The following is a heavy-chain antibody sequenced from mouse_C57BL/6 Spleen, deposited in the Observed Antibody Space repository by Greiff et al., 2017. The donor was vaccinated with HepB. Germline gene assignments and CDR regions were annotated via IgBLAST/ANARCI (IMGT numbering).Heavy chain of an antibody. J-gene: IGHJ4*01. CDR3: AIRTLPYAMDY. V-gene: IGHV1-69*01. CDR2: IDPSDSYT. D-gene: IGHD1-1*01. CDR1: GYTFTSYW. Sequence: QVQLQQPGAELVMPGASVKLSCKASGYTFTSYWMHWVKQRPGQGLEWIGEIDPSDSYTNYNQKFKGKSTLTVDKSSSTAYMQLSSLTSEDSAVYYCAIRTLPYAMDYWGQGTSVTVSS.